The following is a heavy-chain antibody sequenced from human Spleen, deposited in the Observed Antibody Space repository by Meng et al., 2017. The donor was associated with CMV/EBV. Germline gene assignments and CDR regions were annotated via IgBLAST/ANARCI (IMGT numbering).Heavy chain of an antibody. CDR2: IYIGGST. V-gene: IGHV3-66*02. CDR1: GFTVSNSY. Sequence: GESLKISCTGSGFTVSNSYMTWVRQAPGKGLELVSVIYIGGSTYYADSVMGRFTISRDNSQNTLYLQMNGLRTEDTALYYCAKVHYSSTWYRNYFDYWGQGTLVTVSS. D-gene: IGHD6-13*01. CDR3: AKVHYSSTWYRNYFDY. J-gene: IGHJ4*02.